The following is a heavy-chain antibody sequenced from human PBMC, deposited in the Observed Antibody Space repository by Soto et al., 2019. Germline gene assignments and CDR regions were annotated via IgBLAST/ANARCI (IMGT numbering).Heavy chain of an antibody. CDR3: ARPRHTLGAVVGAIDY. CDR2: ISYDGSNK. V-gene: IGHV3-30-3*01. J-gene: IGHJ4*02. Sequence: LRLSCAASGFTFSSYAMPWVRQAPGKGLEWVAVISYDGSNKYYADSVKGRFTISRDNSKNTLYLQMNSLRAEDTAVYYCARPRHTLGAVVGAIDYWGQGTLVTVSS. CDR1: GFTFSSYA. D-gene: IGHD1-26*01.